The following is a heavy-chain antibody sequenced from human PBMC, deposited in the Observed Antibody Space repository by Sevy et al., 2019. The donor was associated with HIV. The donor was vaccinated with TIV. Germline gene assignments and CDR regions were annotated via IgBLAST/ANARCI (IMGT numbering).Heavy chain of an antibody. CDR2: ISSSGSTI. V-gene: IGHV3-11*01. CDR3: ARDIEWVYDSSGYEPAYFDY. D-gene: IGHD3-22*01. Sequence: LGGSLRLSCAASGFTFSDYYMSWIRQAPGKGLEWVSYISSSGSTIYYADSVKGRFTISRDNAKNSLYLQMNSLRAEDTAVYYCARDIEWVYDSSGYEPAYFDYWGQGTLVTVSS. J-gene: IGHJ4*02. CDR1: GFTFSDYY.